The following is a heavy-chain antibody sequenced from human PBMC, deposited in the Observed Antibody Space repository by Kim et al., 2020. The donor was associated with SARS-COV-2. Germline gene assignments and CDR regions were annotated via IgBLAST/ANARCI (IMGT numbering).Heavy chain of an antibody. J-gene: IGHJ4*02. V-gene: IGHV3-7*03. CDR3: ASHRYFDWLSFDY. CDR2: IKQDGSEK. CDR1: GFTFSSYW. D-gene: IGHD3-9*01. Sequence: GGSLRLSCAASGFTFSSYWMSWVRQAPGKGLEWVANIKQDGSEKYYVDSVKGRFTISRDNAKNSLYLQMNSLRAEDTAVYYCASHRYFDWLSFDYWGQGTLVTVSS.